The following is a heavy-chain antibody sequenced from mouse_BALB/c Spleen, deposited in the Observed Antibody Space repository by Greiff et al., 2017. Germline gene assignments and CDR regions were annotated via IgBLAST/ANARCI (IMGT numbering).Heavy chain of an antibody. CDR3: ARRGLLRAMDY. V-gene: IGHV7-3*02. D-gene: IGHD2-3*01. CDR1: GFTFTDYY. Sequence: VQLKQSGGGLVQPGGSLRLSCATSGFTFTDYYMSWVRQPPGKALEWLGFIRNKANGYTTEYSASVKGRFTISRDNSQSILYLQMNTLRAEDSATYYCARRGLLRAMDYWGQGTSVTVSS. J-gene: IGHJ4*01. CDR2: IRNKANGYTT.